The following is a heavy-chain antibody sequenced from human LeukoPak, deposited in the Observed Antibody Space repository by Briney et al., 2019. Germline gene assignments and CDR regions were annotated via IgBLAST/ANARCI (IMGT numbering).Heavy chain of an antibody. Sequence: GGSLRLSCAASGFTFSSYWMSWVRQAPGRGLEWVANIKTDGSEKYYADSLKGRFTISRDNGKQSVYLDVNSLRAEDTAVYYCAIAYGMDVWGQGTAVTVSS. J-gene: IGHJ6*02. CDR1: GFTFSSYW. V-gene: IGHV3-7*01. CDR3: AIAYGMDV. CDR2: IKTDGSEK.